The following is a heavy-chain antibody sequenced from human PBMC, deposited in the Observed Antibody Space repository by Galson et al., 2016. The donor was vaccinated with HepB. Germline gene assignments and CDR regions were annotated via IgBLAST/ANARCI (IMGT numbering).Heavy chain of an antibody. Sequence: SLRLSCAASGFTFTNYALSWVRQAPGKGLEWVSFISGDGSRIDYADSVKGRFTISRDSSKDTLYLQMDSLRAEDTALYYCVKGYGMDVWGQGTTVTVSS. J-gene: IGHJ6*02. V-gene: IGHV3-23*01. CDR2: ISGDGSRI. CDR1: GFTFTNYA. CDR3: VKGYGMDV.